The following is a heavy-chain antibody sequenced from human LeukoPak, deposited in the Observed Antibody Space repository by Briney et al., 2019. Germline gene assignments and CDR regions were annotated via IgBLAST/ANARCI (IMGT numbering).Heavy chain of an antibody. CDR1: GDSVSGHY. D-gene: IGHD2-15*01. CDR3: ARTARYFDS. J-gene: IGHJ4*02. Sequence: SETLSLTCTVSGDSVSGHYWSWIRQAPGKGLECIGYIQVYGGTNYNPSLKDRGTLSLDTSKNQFSLRLRSVTAADTAVYYCARTARYFDSWGPGTLVTVSS. V-gene: IGHV4-4*09. CDR2: IQVYGGT.